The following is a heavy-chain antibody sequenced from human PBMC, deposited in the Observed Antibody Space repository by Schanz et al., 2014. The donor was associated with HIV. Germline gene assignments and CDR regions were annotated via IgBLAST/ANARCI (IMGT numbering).Heavy chain of an antibody. J-gene: IGHJ5*02. Sequence: QVQLVQSGAEVKKPGASVKVSCKASGYTFTGYYMHWVRQAPGQGLEWMGWINAYNGNTHYAQKLQGRVTMTTDTSTTTAYTKLRNLRSDDTAVYYCARDLRVVPAASDNWFDPWGQGTLDTVSS. CDR2: INAYNGNT. D-gene: IGHD2-2*01. CDR1: GYTFTGYY. V-gene: IGHV1-18*04. CDR3: ARDLRVVPAASDNWFDP.